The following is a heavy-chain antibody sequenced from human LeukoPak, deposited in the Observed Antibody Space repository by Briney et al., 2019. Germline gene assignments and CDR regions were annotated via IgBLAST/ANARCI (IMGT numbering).Heavy chain of an antibody. V-gene: IGHV1-69*06. CDR2: IIPIFGAP. Sequence: SAKVSCNLSGGTFSTYPINWVRQAPGQGLEWMGKIIPIFGAPDYAQKFQGRVTITADKSTNTAFMELISVRSDDTAVYYCATPRRPTDYYYYYMNVWGNGTTVTVSS. D-gene: IGHD4-11*01. J-gene: IGHJ6*03. CDR1: GGTFSTYP. CDR3: ATPRRPTDYYYYYMNV.